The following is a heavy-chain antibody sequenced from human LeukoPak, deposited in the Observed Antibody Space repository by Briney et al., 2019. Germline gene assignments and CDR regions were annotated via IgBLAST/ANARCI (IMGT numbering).Heavy chain of an antibody. CDR2: ISGSGSST. CDR3: AKDKGWGYSAYDCYGMDV. D-gene: IGHD1-26*01. Sequence: GGSLRLSCAASGFTFSSYAMSWVRQAPGKGLEWVSAISGSGSSTYYADSVKGRFTISRDNSRNTLYLQMNSLRAEDTAVYYCAKDKGWGYSAYDCYGMDVWGQGTTVTVSS. V-gene: IGHV3-23*01. J-gene: IGHJ6*02. CDR1: GFTFSSYA.